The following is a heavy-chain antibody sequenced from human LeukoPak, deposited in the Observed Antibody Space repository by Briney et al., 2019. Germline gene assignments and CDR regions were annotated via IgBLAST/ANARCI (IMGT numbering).Heavy chain of an antibody. J-gene: IGHJ6*02. CDR3: AKAVYPYYYYGMDV. D-gene: IGHD1-14*01. Sequence: QTGGSLRLSCAASGFTFSSYAMSWVRQAPGKGLEWVSAISGSGGSTYYADSVKGRFTISRDNSKNTLYLQMNSLRAEDTAVYYCAKAVYPYYYYGMDVWGQGTTVTVSS. CDR2: ISGSGGST. V-gene: IGHV3-23*01. CDR1: GFTFSSYA.